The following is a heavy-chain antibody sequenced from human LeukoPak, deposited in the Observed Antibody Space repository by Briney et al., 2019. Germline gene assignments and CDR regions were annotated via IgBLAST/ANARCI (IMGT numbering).Heavy chain of an antibody. Sequence: ASVKISCKASDYSFSSFGISWVRQAPGQGLEWMGWISAHNGNTNYAQKFQGRVTMTTDTSTSTAYMELRSLRSDDTAVYYCARDPNVYLYDGSAYYLYYWGQGTVVSVSS. CDR1: DYSFSSFG. V-gene: IGHV1-18*01. D-gene: IGHD3-22*01. CDR2: ISAHNGNT. J-gene: IGHJ4*02. CDR3: ARDPNVYLYDGSAYYLYY.